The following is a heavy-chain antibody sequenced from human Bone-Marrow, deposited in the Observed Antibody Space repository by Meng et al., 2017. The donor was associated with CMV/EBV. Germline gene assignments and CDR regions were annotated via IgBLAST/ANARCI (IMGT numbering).Heavy chain of an antibody. CDR3: ARRSRYGSGWYVDD. Sequence: GSLRLSCAVYGESFSDHYWTWIRQPPEKGLEWIAEISDSGSTNYNPSLKSRVIISVDTSKNQFSLKVTSVTAADTAVYYCARRSRYGSGWYVDDWGQGTLVTVSS. CDR1: GESFSDHY. D-gene: IGHD6-19*01. CDR2: ISDSGST. J-gene: IGHJ4*02. V-gene: IGHV4-34*01.